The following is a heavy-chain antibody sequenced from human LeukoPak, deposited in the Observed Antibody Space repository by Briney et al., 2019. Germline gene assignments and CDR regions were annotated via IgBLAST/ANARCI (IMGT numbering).Heavy chain of an antibody. V-gene: IGHV3-30*18. J-gene: IGHJ4*02. CDR3: AKDHYYGSGSLPDY. CDR2: ISYDGSNK. D-gene: IGHD3-10*01. Sequence: GGSLRLSCAASGFTFSNYGMHWVRQAPGKGLEWVVVISYDGSNKYYAGSVEGRFTISRDNSKNTLYLQMNSLRAEDTAVYYCAKDHYYGSGSLPDYWGQGTLVTVSS. CDR1: GFTFSNYG.